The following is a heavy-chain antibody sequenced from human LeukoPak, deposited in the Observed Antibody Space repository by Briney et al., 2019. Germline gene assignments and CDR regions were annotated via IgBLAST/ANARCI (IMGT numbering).Heavy chain of an antibody. Sequence: SETLSLTCTVSGGSISSYYWRWLRQPPGKGLEWIGYIYYSGSTNYNPSLKSRVTISVDTSKNQFSLKLSSVTAADTAVYYCARAGIVVVVAASYYFDYWGQGTLVTVSS. CDR2: IYYSGST. CDR3: ARAGIVVVVAASYYFDY. J-gene: IGHJ4*02. V-gene: IGHV4-59*12. D-gene: IGHD2-15*01. CDR1: GGSISSYY.